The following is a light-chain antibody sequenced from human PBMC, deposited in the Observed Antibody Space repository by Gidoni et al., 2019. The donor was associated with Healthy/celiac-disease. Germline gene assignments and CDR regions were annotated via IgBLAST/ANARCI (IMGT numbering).Light chain of an antibody. CDR2: GAS. J-gene: IGKJ1*01. V-gene: IGKV3-20*01. CDR3: QQYGNSPWT. Sequence: DTVLTQSPGTLSLSPGERATLSCRASQSVSSSYLAWYQQKPGQAPRLLIYGASSRATGIPDRFSGSGSGTDFTLTISRLEPEDFAVYYCQQYGNSPWTFGQGTKVEIK. CDR1: QSVSSSY.